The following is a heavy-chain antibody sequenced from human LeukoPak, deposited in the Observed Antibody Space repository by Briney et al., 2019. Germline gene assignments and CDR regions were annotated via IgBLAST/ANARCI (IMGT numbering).Heavy chain of an antibody. D-gene: IGHD3-22*01. J-gene: IGHJ4*02. CDR3: ARATYYYDSSGYHYFDY. CDR2: INHSGST. V-gene: IGHV4-34*01. Sequence: SETLSLTCAVYGGSFSGYYWSWIRQPPGKGLEWIGEINHSGSTNYNPSLKSRVTISVDTSKNQFSLKLSSVTAADTAVYYCARATYYYDSSGYHYFDYWGQGTLVTVSS. CDR1: GGSFSGYY.